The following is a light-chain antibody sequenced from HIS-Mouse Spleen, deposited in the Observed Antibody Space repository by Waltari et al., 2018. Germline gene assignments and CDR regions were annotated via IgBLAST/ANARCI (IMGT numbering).Light chain of an antibody. Sequence: EIVLTQSPATLYLSPGERATLSCRASQSVSSYLAWYQQKPGQAPRLLIYDASNRATGIPAMFSVSGSETYFTLTISSLEPEDFAVYSCQQRSNWPPTFGQGTNVEIK. CDR2: DAS. J-gene: IGKJ1*01. CDR1: QSVSSY. V-gene: IGKV3-11*01. CDR3: QQRSNWPPT.